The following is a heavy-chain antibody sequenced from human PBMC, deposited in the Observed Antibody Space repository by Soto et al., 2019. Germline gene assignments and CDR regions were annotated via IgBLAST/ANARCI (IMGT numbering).Heavy chain of an antibody. CDR1: RYSFGRNG. J-gene: IGHJ4*02. Sequence: SARCLTLSCGASRYSFGRNGMHCVRQAPGKGLEWVAVLSFDGRIEYYADSVKGRFKIFRDNPKNTLYLQMNTLRLDDTALYYSEKDRDRTWYLDYWGQGALVTVSS. CDR3: EKDRDRTWYLDY. D-gene: IGHD1-7*01. CDR2: LSFDGRIE. V-gene: IGHV3-30*18.